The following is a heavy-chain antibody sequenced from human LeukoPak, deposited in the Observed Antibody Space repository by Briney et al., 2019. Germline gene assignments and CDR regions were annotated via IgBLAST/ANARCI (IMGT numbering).Heavy chain of an antibody. CDR2: ISYDGNNK. CDR1: GFSFSSYT. CDR3: ARGPLGYCSGSTCSNFDY. D-gene: IGHD2-15*01. J-gene: IGHJ4*02. Sequence: GGSLRLSCAASGFSFSSYTMSWVRQAPGKGLEWVALISYDGNNKYYADSVKGRFTISRDNSKNTLYLQMNSLRAEDPAVYSCARGPLGYCSGSTCSNFDYWGQGTLVTVSS. V-gene: IGHV3-30-3*01.